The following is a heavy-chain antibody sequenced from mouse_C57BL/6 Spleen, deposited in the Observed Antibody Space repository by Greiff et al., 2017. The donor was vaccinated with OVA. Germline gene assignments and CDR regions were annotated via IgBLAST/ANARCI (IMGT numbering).Heavy chain of an antibody. V-gene: IGHV3-8*01. D-gene: IGHD2-4*01. CDR1: GYSITSDY. CDR2: ISYSGST. CDR3: ARYLYYDYDGWYFDV. Sequence: EVQLVESGPGLAKPSQTLSLTCSVTGYSITSDYWNWIRKFPGNKLEYMGYISYSGSTYYNPSLKSRISITRDTSKNHYYLQLNSVTTEDTATYYCARYLYYDYDGWYFDVWGTGTTVTVSS. J-gene: IGHJ1*03.